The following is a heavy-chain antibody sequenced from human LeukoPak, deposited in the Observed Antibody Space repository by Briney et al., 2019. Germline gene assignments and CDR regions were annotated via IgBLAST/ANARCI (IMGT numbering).Heavy chain of an antibody. J-gene: IGHJ4*02. CDR2: MHHSGWR. CDR1: GAFISDNNW. D-gene: IGHD6-13*01. V-gene: IGHV4-4*02. CDR3: ARHTGISGLRGFDY. Sequence: SETLSLTCAVSGAFISDNNWWSWVRQSPGKGLEWIGEMHHSGWRNYNPSLKSRVTISVDKSKDQFSLNLSSVTAADTAMYYCARHTGISGLRGFDYWGQGTLVTVSS.